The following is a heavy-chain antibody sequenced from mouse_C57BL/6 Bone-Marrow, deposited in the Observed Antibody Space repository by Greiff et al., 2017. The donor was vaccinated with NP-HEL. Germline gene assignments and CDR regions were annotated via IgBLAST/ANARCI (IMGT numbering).Heavy chain of an antibody. V-gene: IGHV1-55*01. J-gene: IGHJ2*01. CDR2: IYPGSGSP. CDR1: GYTFTSYW. CDR3: AREGTAQATYYFDY. D-gene: IGHD3-2*02. Sequence: QVQLQQPGAELVKPGASVKMSFKASGYTFTSYWIPWVKQRPGQGLECIGDIYPGSGSPNYNEKFKSKATLTVDTSSSTAYMQLSSLTSEDSAVYYCAREGTAQATYYFDYWGQGTTLTVSS.